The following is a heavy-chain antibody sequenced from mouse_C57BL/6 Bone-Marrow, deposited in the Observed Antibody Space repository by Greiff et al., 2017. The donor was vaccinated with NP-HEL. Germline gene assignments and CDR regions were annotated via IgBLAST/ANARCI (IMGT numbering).Heavy chain of an antibody. J-gene: IGHJ4*01. V-gene: IGHV1-52*01. CDR2: IDPSDSET. Sequence: QVQLKQPGAELVRPGSSVKLSCKASGYTFTSYWMHWVKQRPIQGLEWIGNIDPSDSETHYNQKFKDKATLTVDKSSSTAYMQLSSLTSEDSAVYYCARSWGYGSSYAMDYWGQGTSVTVSS. CDR3: ARSWGYGSSYAMDY. CDR1: GYTFTSYW. D-gene: IGHD1-1*01.